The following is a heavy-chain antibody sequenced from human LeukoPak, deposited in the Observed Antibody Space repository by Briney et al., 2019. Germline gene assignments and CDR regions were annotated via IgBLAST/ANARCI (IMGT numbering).Heavy chain of an antibody. CDR3: ATSPPVVGDYANWFDP. J-gene: IGHJ5*02. Sequence: GGSLRLSCAASGFTFSSYGMHWVRQAPGKGLEWVAIISYDGSNKYYAGSVKGRFTISRDNSKNTLYLQMSSLRAEDTAVYYCATSPPVVGDYANWFDPWGQGTLVTVSS. V-gene: IGHV3-30*03. CDR2: ISYDGSNK. CDR1: GFTFSSYG. D-gene: IGHD4-17*01.